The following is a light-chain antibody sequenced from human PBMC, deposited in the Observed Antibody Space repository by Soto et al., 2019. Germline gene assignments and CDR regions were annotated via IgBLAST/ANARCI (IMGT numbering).Light chain of an antibody. CDR1: QSVSSNY. Sequence: EIVLTQSPGTLSLSPGERATLSCRASQSVSSNYLAWYQQKPGQAPRLLVYGASSRATGIPDRFSGSGSGADFTLTISRLDHEDFAVYYCHQYGGSSSITFGQGTRLDIK. CDR2: GAS. J-gene: IGKJ5*01. CDR3: HQYGGSSSIT. V-gene: IGKV3-20*01.